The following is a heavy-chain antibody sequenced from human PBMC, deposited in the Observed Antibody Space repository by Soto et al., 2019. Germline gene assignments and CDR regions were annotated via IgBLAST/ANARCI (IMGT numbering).Heavy chain of an antibody. Sequence: EVQLLESGGGLVQPGGSLRLSCAASGFTFSSYAMSWVRQAPGKGLEWVSAISGSGGSTYYADSVKGRFTISRDNSKNTLYLQMNSLRAEDTAVYYCAKDPHCGGGCYYYGMDVGGQGTTVTVSS. D-gene: IGHD2-21*02. J-gene: IGHJ6*02. V-gene: IGHV3-23*01. CDR2: ISGSGGST. CDR1: GFTFSSYA. CDR3: AKDPHCGGGCYYYGMDV.